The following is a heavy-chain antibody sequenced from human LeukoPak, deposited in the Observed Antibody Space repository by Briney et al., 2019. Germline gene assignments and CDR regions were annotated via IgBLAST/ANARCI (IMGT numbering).Heavy chain of an antibody. D-gene: IGHD3-16*01. CDR1: GFTFSSY. J-gene: IGHJ4*02. Sequence: GSLRLSCAASGFTFSSYWSWIRQPPGKGLEWIGYIYYSGSTNYNPSLKSRVTISVDTSKNQFSLKLSSVTAADTAVYYCARQGGGHYFDYWGQGTLVTVSS. CDR3: ARQGGGHYFDY. CDR2: IYYSGST. V-gene: IGHV4-59*08.